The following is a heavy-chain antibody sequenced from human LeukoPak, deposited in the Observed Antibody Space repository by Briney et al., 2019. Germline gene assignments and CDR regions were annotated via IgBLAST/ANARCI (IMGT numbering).Heavy chain of an antibody. CDR2: IYHSGST. CDR1: GFTFGSYS. CDR3: ARGLSYRGWFDP. J-gene: IGHJ5*02. V-gene: IGHV4-38-2*01. Sequence: GSLRLSCAASGFTFGSYSMNWVRQAPGKGLEWIGSIYHSGSTYYNPSLKSRVTISVDTSKNQFSLKLSSVTAADTAVYYCARGLSYRGWFDPWGQGTLVTVSS. D-gene: IGHD3-10*01.